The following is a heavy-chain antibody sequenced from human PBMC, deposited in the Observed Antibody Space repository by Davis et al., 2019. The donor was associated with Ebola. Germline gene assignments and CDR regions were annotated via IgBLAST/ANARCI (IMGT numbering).Heavy chain of an antibody. CDR3: AKTSSGWYVPFDY. Sequence: GESLKISCAASGFTFSDYAMSWVRQAPGKGLEWVSAISGSGGSTYYADSVKGRFTISRDNSKNTLYLQMNSLRAEDTAVYYCAKTSSGWYVPFDYWGQGTLVTVSP. J-gene: IGHJ4*02. D-gene: IGHD6-19*01. CDR1: GFTFSDYA. CDR2: ISGSGGST. V-gene: IGHV3-23*01.